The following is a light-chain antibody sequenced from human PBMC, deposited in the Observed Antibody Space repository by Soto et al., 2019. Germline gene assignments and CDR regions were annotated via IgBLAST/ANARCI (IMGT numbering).Light chain of an antibody. CDR1: QTVSSSY. V-gene: IGKV4-1*01. Sequence: DIVMTQSPDSLAVSLGERATINCKSSQTVSSSYLAWYQQKPGQPPKLLIHWASIRESGVPDRFSGSGSGTDFTLTINSLQAEDVAVYYCQQYYSTPWTFGQGTKVEIK. J-gene: IGKJ1*01. CDR3: QQYYSTPWT. CDR2: WAS.